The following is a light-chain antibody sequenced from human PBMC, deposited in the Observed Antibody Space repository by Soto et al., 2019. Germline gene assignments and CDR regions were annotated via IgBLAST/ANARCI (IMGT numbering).Light chain of an antibody. CDR1: QSVSGL. CDR2: DAS. J-gene: IGKJ1*01. Sequence: DIHMTQSPSTLSASVGDTVTVTCRASQSVSGLLAWYQQKPWEAPKLLIYDASALPRGVPSRFSCSGSGTKFTLTIASLQPDDFATYYCQQYETFSGTFGPGTKVDIK. V-gene: IGKV1-5*01. CDR3: QQYETFSGT.